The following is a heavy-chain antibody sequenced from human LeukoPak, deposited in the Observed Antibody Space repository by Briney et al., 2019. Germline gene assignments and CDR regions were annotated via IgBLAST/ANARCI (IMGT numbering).Heavy chain of an antibody. CDR1: GGTFSSYA. CDR3: ARGHTHYYDSSGHFDY. Sequence: GASVKVSCKASGGTFSSYAISWVRQAPGQGLEWMGRIIPILGIANYAQKFQGRVTITADKSTSTAYVELSSLRSEDTAVYYCARGHTHYYDSSGHFDYWGQGTLVTVSS. D-gene: IGHD3-22*01. CDR2: IIPILGIA. J-gene: IGHJ4*02. V-gene: IGHV1-69*04.